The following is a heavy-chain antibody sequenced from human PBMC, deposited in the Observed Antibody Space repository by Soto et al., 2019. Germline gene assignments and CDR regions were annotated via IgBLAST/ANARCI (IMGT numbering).Heavy chain of an antibody. CDR1: GFTFSSYG. CDR2: IWYDGSNK. CDR3: ARGSITFGGVIGAPFDY. Sequence: GGSLRLSCAASGFTFSSYGMHWVRQAPGKGLEWVAVIWYDGSNKYYADSVRGRFTISRDNSKNTLYLQMNSLRAGDTAVYYCARGSITFGGVIGAPFDYWGQGTLVTVSS. D-gene: IGHD3-16*02. J-gene: IGHJ4*02. V-gene: IGHV3-33*01.